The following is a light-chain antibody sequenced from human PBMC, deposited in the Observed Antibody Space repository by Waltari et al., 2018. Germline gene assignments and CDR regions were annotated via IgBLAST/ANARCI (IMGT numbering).Light chain of an antibody. Sequence: VLTPSPGPLSTSPGARATLSWRASQRISKYLVWYQQRPGQDPRLLTYAASTRATGIPDRFSGSGFGTDFSRTISRLEPEDFAVYYCQNHERLPATFGQGTRVEIK. CDR3: QNHERLPAT. CDR2: AAS. V-gene: IGKV3-20*01. CDR1: QRISKY. J-gene: IGKJ1*01.